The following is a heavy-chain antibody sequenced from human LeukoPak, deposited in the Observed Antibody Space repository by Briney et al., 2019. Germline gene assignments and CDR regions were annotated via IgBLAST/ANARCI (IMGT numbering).Heavy chain of an antibody. J-gene: IGHJ3*02. CDR1: GFTFSSYA. CDR2: ISGSGGST. Sequence: GGSLRLSCAASGFTFSSYAMSWVRQAPGKGLEWVSAISGSGGSTYYADYVKGRFTISRDNSKNTLYLQMNSLRAEDTAVYYXXKWTSRWLQFDAFDIWGQGTMVTVSS. D-gene: IGHD5-24*01. CDR3: XKWTSRWLQFDAFDI. V-gene: IGHV3-23*01.